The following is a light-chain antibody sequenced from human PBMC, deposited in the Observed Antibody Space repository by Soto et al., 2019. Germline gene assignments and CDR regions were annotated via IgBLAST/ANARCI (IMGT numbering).Light chain of an antibody. CDR2: YDS. V-gene: IGLV3-21*01. CDR1: NIGSKS. CDR3: QVWDISSGHVV. Sequence: SYELTQPPSVSVAPGKTASVACGGSNIGSKSVHWYQKMSGQALVLVMYYDSDRPSGIPERFSGSNSGNTATLTISRVEAGDEADYYCQVWDISSGHVVFGGGTKLTVL. J-gene: IGLJ3*02.